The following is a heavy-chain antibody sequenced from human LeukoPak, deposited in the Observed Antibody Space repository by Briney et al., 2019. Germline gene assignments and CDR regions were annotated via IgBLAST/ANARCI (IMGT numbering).Heavy chain of an antibody. J-gene: IGHJ4*02. Sequence: SETLSLTCTVSGGSISSGGYYWSWSRQHPGKGLEWIGYIYYSGSTYYNPSLKSRVTISVDTSKNQFSLKLSSVTAADTAVYYCARAGAITGDFDYWGQGTVVTVSS. CDR3: ARAGAITGDFDY. V-gene: IGHV4-31*03. CDR1: GGSISSGGYY. CDR2: IYYSGST. D-gene: IGHD1-14*01.